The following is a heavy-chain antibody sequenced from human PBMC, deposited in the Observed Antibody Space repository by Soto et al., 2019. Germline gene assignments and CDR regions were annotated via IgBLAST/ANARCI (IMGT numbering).Heavy chain of an antibody. CDR1: GYSFSSYG. D-gene: IGHD1-26*01. CDR2: INPYNGNT. CDR3: ARDPGAATFDY. J-gene: IGHJ4*01. Sequence: AXVKVSCKASGYSFSSYGVSWVRQAPGQGLEWIGWINPYNGNTLNAQNLQGRVTLTTDTSTSTAYMELRSLRSDDTAIYYCARDPGAATFDYWGQGTLVTVSS. V-gene: IGHV1-18*04.